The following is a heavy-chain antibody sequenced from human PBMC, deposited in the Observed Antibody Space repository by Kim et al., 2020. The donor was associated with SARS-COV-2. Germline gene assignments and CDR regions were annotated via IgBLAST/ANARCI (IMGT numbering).Heavy chain of an antibody. D-gene: IGHD2-21*02. CDR2: GDK. V-gene: IGHV1-18*01. J-gene: IGHJ3*02. CDR3: ARVKDLTLDI. Sequence: GDKNYAQKFQGRVIMTTDTSTNTAYMELRSLRSDDTALYYCARVKDLTLDIWGQGAMVTVSS.